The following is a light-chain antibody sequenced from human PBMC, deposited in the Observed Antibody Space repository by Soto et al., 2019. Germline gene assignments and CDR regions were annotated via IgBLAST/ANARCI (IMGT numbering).Light chain of an antibody. CDR1: QTISSNY. J-gene: IGKJ1*01. Sequence: EIVLTQSPGTLSVSPGERATLSCRASQTISSNYLAWYQQKPGQAPSLLIYGTSSRATGIPDRFSGNGSGTDFTLTISRLEPEDSAIYYCQQYVSWTFGQGTKVEIK. V-gene: IGKV3-20*01. CDR3: QQYVSWT. CDR2: GTS.